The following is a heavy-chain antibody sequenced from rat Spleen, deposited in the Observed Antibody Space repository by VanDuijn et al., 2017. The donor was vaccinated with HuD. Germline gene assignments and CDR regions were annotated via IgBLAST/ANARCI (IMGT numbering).Heavy chain of an antibody. J-gene: IGHJ2*01. CDR2: ISTGGRNT. V-gene: IGHV5-25*01. Sequence: EVHLVESGGGLVLPGRSMKLSCAASGFTFSNYDMAWVRQAPTKGLEWVASISTGGRNTYYRDSVKGRCTISRENAKSTLYLQMDSLRSEDTATYYCVRHVDYWGQGVMVTVSS. CDR3: VRHVDY. CDR1: GFTFSNYD.